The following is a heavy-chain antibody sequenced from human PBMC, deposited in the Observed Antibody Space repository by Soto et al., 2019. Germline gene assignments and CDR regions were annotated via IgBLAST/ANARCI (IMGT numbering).Heavy chain of an antibody. CDR1: GGSISSSSYY. Sequence: SETLSLTCTVSGGSISSSSYYWGWIRQPPGKGLEWIGSIYYSGSTYYNPSLKSRVTISVDTSKNQFTLKLSSVTAADTAVYYCARALRFLEWFSWGQGTLVTVSS. J-gene: IGHJ5*02. V-gene: IGHV4-39*01. CDR3: ARALRFLEWFS. D-gene: IGHD3-3*01. CDR2: IYYSGST.